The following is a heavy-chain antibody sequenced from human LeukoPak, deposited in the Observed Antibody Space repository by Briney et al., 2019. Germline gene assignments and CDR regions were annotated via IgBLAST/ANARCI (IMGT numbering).Heavy chain of an antibody. Sequence: GGSLRLSCAASGFTFSTYTMNWVRQAPGKGLEWVSSISGSSSYIYSADSMKGRFTISRDNAKNSLYLQMNSLRAEDTAVYYCARGLPGGDGYDYWGPGTLVTVSS. J-gene: IGHJ4*02. D-gene: IGHD2-21*02. CDR2: ISGSSSYI. CDR1: GFTFSTYT. V-gene: IGHV3-21*01. CDR3: ARGLPGGDGYDY.